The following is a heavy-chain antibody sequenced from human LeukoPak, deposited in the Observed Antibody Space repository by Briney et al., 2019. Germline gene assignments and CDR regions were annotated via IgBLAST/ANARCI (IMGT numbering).Heavy chain of an antibody. J-gene: IGHJ4*02. D-gene: IGHD1-26*01. V-gene: IGHV4-31*03. CDR3: ARHNGGGFGSYVAPGPPDYFDY. CDR2: IYDSGRT. Sequence: PSQTLSLTCTVSGVSISSGGFYWSWIRQHPGKGLEWIGNIYDSGRTYHNPSLKSRLNISVDTSKNQFSLKLSSVTAADTAVYYCARHNGGGFGSYVAPGPPDYFDYWGQGTLVTVSS. CDR1: GVSISSGGFY.